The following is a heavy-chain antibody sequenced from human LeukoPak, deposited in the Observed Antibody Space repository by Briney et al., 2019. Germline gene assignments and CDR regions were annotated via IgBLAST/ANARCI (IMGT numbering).Heavy chain of an antibody. Sequence: SETLSLTCSVSGGSINSYYWSWIRQPPGKGLEWIGYIYYNGTTNYNPSLKSRVTISVDTSKNQFSLKLSSVTAADTAVYYCARHYYDSSGYYYVRYWGQGTLVTVSS. CDR2: IYYNGTT. J-gene: IGHJ4*02. V-gene: IGHV4-59*08. CDR3: ARHYYDSSGYYYVRY. D-gene: IGHD3-22*01. CDR1: GGSINSYY.